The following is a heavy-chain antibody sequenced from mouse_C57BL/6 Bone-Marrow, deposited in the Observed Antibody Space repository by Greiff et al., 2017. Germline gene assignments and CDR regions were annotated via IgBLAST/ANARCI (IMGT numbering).Heavy chain of an antibody. CDR2: IYPRDGST. Sequence: QVQLQQSGPELVKPGASVKLSCKASGYTFTSYDINWVKQRPGQGLEWIGWIYPRDGSTKYNEKFKGKATLTVYTSSSTAYMELHSLTSEDSAVYFCARDYGSSYWYFDVWGTGTTVAVSS. CDR1: GYTFTSYD. D-gene: IGHD1-1*01. CDR3: ARDYGSSYWYFDV. J-gene: IGHJ1*03. V-gene: IGHV1-85*01.